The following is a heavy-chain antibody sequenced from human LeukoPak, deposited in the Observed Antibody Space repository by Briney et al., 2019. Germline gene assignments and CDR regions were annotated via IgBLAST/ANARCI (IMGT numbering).Heavy chain of an antibody. CDR2: ISGYGGTT. V-gene: IGHV3-23*01. J-gene: IGHJ4*02. CDR1: GFTFSSYA. D-gene: IGHD4-17*01. CDR3: ARDYGDYFDY. Sequence: GGSLRLSCAASGFTFSSYAMSWVRQAPGKGLEWVSGISGYGGTTYHADSVEGRFTISRDNAKNTLYLQMNSLRAEDTAVYYCARDYGDYFDYWGQGTLVTVSS.